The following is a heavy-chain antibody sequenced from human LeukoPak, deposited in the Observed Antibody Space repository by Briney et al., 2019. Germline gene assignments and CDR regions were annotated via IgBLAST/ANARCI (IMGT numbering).Heavy chain of an antibody. D-gene: IGHD6-19*01. J-gene: IGHJ4*02. V-gene: IGHV4-31*03. CDR3: AREAAGYSSGRYDY. Sequence: SETLSLTCTVSGGSISSGGYYWSWIRQHPGKGLEWIGYIYYGGSTYYNPSLKSRVTISVDTSKNQFSLKLSSVTAADTAVYYCAREAAGYSSGRYDYWGQGTLVTVSS. CDR1: GGSISSGGYY. CDR2: IYYGGST.